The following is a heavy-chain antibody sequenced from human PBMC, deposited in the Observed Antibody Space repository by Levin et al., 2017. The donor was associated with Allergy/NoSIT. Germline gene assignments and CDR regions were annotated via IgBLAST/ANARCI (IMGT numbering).Heavy chain of an antibody. CDR2: ISGSGDST. D-gene: IGHD2/OR15-2a*01. Sequence: GGSLRLSCAASGFTFTTYHAISWVRQAPGKGLELVCDISGSGDSTHYADSVKRRFTVSRDNSQNTVSLQMNSLRVDATAAYYSAKLAAPDPRILDDAFEVWGQGTLVTVSS. V-gene: IGHV3-23*01. CDR1: GFTFTTYHA. CDR3: AKLAAPDPRILDDAFEV. J-gene: IGHJ3*01.